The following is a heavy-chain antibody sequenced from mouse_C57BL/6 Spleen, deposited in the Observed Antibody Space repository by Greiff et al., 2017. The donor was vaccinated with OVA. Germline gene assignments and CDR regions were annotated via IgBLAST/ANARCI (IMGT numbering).Heavy chain of an antibody. J-gene: IGHJ4*01. CDR3: TTSTSRGFYYAMDY. CDR2: IDPEDGDT. CDR1: GFNIKDYY. Sequence: EVQLQQSGAELVRPGASVKLSCTASGFNIKDYYMHWVKQRPEQGLEWIGRIDPEDGDTEYAPKFQGKATMTADTSSNTAYLQLSSLTSEDTAVYYCTTSTSRGFYYAMDYWGKGTSVTVSS. V-gene: IGHV14-1*01.